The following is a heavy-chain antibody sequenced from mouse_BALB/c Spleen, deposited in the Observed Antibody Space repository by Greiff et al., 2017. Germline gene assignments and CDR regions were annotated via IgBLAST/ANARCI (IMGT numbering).Heavy chain of an antibody. CDR1: GFTFSSYA. Sequence: EVMLVESGGGLVKPGGSLKLSCAASGFTFSSYAMSWVRQTPEKRLEWVASISSGGSTYYPDSVKGRFTISRDNARNILYLQMSSLRSEDTAMYYCATPYYRYEDAMDYWGQGTSVTVSS. D-gene: IGHD2-14*01. CDR2: ISSGGST. V-gene: IGHV5-6-5*01. J-gene: IGHJ4*01. CDR3: ATPYYRYEDAMDY.